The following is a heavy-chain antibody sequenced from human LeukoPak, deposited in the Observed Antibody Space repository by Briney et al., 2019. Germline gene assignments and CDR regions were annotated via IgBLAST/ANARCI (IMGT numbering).Heavy chain of an antibody. V-gene: IGHV3-30*14. Sequence: PGGSLRPSCAASGFTFSNYDIHWVRQAPGKGLEWVTVISYDGSNKYYADSVKGRFTISRDNSKNTLYLQMNTLGVEDTAVYFCARGRNGGELVYWGQGTLVTVSS. CDR3: ARGRNGGELVY. D-gene: IGHD1-7*01. CDR2: ISYDGSNK. J-gene: IGHJ4*02. CDR1: GFTFSNYD.